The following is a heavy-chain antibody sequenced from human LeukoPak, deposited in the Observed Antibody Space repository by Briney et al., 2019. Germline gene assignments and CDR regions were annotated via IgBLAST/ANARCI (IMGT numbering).Heavy chain of an antibody. CDR1: GFTFSSYS. CDR3: ARGTQRWLQFLLLPD. D-gene: IGHD5-24*01. CDR2: ISSSSSYI. J-gene: IGHJ4*02. Sequence: PGGSLRLSCAASGFTFSSYSMNWVRQAPGKGLEWVSSISSSSSYIYYADSVKGRFTISRDNAKNSLYLQMNSLRAEDTAVYYCARGTQRWLQFLLLPDWGQGTLVTVSS. V-gene: IGHV3-21*01.